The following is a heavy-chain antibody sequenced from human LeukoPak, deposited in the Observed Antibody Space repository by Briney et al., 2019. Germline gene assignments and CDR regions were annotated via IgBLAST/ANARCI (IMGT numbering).Heavy chain of an antibody. CDR2: IRSKIGGGTT. CDR1: GFTITNAR. V-gene: IGHV3-15*01. Sequence: PGGSLRLSCAASGFTITNARMGWVRQAPGKGLEWVGLIRSKIGGGTTDFAAPVKGRFTISIDDSKHTLFLQINSPKREDTGVYYCTTGYGHSDFDYWGQGTLVTVSS. CDR3: TTGYGHSDFDY. D-gene: IGHD3-3*02. J-gene: IGHJ4*02.